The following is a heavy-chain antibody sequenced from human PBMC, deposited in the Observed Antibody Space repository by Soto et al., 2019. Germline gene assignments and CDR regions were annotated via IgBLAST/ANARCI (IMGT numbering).Heavy chain of an antibody. V-gene: IGHV3-48*01. D-gene: IGHD2-2*01. Sequence: EVQLVESGGGLVQPGESLRLSCAASGFTFSSYSMNWVRQAPGKGLEWVSYISTSSSTIYYADSVKGRFTISRDNVKNSLXLQMNTLXAXDXAVXXXXRVSRKYQLLFDAFDIWGQGTMVTVSS. CDR2: ISTSSSTI. CDR1: GFTFSSYS. CDR3: XRVSRKYQLLFDAFDI. J-gene: IGHJ3*02.